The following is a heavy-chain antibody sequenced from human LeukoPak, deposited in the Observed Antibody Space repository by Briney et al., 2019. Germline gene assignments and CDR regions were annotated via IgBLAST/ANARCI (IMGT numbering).Heavy chain of an antibody. V-gene: IGHV4-59*01. Sequence: SETLSLTRTVSGGSISSYYWSWIRQPPGKGLEWIGYIYYSGSTNYNPSLKSRVTISVDTSKNQFSLKLSSVTAADTAVYYCARDAPSYGSGSYIFGYWGQGTLVTVSS. CDR2: IYYSGST. J-gene: IGHJ4*02. CDR1: GGSISSYY. CDR3: ARDAPSYGSGSYIFGY. D-gene: IGHD3-10*01.